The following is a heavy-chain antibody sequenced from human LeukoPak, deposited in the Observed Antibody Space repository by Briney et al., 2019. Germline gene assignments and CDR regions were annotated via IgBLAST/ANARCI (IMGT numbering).Heavy chain of an antibody. V-gene: IGHV3-48*01. J-gene: IGHJ3*02. CDR2: ISSSSSTI. CDR1: GFTFSSYS. Sequence: GGSLRLSCAASGFTFSSYSMNWVRQAPGKGLEWVSYISSSSSTIYYADSVKGRFTISRDNAKNSLYLQMNSLRAEDTAVYYCARLSLTIFGVVIPDDAFDIWGQGTMVTVPS. D-gene: IGHD3-3*01. CDR3: ARLSLTIFGVVIPDDAFDI.